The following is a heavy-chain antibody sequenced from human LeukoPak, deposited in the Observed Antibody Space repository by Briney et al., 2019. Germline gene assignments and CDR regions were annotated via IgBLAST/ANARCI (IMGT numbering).Heavy chain of an antibody. J-gene: IGHJ6*03. CDR3: ARHRGIAARRDYYYYMDV. CDR1: GGSISSYY. Sequence: KRSETLSLICTVWGGSISSYYGRGMRQPRGRGREWIGYRYYSRSTNYTPSLKSRVTISVDTSKNQFSLKLSSVTAADTAVYYCARHRGIAARRDYYYYMDVWGKGTTVTVSS. V-gene: IGHV4-59*08. D-gene: IGHD6-6*01. CDR2: RYYSRST.